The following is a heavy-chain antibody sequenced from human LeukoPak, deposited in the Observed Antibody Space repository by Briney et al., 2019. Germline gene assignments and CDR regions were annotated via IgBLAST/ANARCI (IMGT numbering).Heavy chain of an antibody. CDR3: AKDLPGYYGSGSYYRVLDY. J-gene: IGHJ4*02. CDR1: GFAFSSYG. V-gene: IGHV3-30*18. Sequence: GRSLRLSCAASGFAFSSYGMHWVRRAPGKGLEWVAVISSYDGRNKYYADSVKGRFTISRDNSKNTLYLQMNSLRAEDTAVYYCAKDLPGYYGSGSYYRVLDYWGQGTLVTVSS. CDR2: ISSYDGRNK. D-gene: IGHD3-10*01.